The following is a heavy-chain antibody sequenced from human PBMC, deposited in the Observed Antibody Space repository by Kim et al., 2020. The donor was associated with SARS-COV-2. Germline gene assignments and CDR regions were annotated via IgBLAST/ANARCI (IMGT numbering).Heavy chain of an antibody. V-gene: IGHV4-59*01. D-gene: IGHD6-13*01. Sequence: SPSLRSGVAISVDTPKNQFSLKLISVTAADTAVYYCARVFSTSWYFYFDYWGQGALVTVSS. CDR3: ARVFSTSWYFYFDY. J-gene: IGHJ4*02.